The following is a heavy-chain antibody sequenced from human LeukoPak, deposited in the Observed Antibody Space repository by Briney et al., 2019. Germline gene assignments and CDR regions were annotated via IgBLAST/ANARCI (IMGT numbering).Heavy chain of an antibody. V-gene: IGHV3-21*01. CDR3: ARGGTPGDAFDI. CDR1: GFTFSSYS. Sequence: PGGSLRLSCAASGFTFSSYSMNWVRQAPGKGLEWVSSTSSSSSYIYYADSVKGRFTISRDNAKNSLYLQMNSLRAEDTAVYYCARGGTPGDAFDIWGQGTMVTVSS. D-gene: IGHD1-7*01. CDR2: TSSSSSYI. J-gene: IGHJ3*02.